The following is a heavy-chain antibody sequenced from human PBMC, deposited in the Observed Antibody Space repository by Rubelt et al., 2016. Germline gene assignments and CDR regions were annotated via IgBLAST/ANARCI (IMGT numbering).Heavy chain of an antibody. Sequence: QVQLVQSGAEVKKPGASVKVSCKASGYAFTSYHMHWVGQAPGQGLEWMGTINPSGSSTSYAQKFKGRDTMTTDTSTSTVYMHLGSLRCDDTAVYYCARARAAAGRIIDYWGQGTLVTVSS. J-gene: IGHJ4*02. CDR1: GYAFTSYH. CDR2: INPSGSST. D-gene: IGHD6-13*01. CDR3: ARARAAAGRIIDY. V-gene: IGHV1-46*01.